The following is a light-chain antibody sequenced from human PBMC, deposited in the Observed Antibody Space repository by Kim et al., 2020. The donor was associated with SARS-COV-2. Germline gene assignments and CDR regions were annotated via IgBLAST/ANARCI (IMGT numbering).Light chain of an antibody. CDR1: SSDVGAYNY. J-gene: IGLJ1*01. Sequence: GQSITISCTGTSSDVGAYNYVSWYQQHPGKAPKLMIYGVSNRPSGVSNRFSGSKSGNTASLTISGLQAEDEADYYCISYTRSSTYVFGTGTKVTVL. V-gene: IGLV2-14*03. CDR3: ISYTRSSTYV. CDR2: GVS.